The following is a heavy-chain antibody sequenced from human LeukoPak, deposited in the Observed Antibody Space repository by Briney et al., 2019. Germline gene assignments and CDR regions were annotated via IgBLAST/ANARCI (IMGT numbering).Heavy chain of an antibody. Sequence: GGSLRLSCAASGFTFGAYAMSWVRQAPGKGLEWVSTISGGGIVTYSADSVKGRFTISRDNSKNTLYLRMNSLRAEDTAVYYCARDLDDYNGLPPFFQHWGQGTLVSVSS. V-gene: IGHV3-23*01. CDR3: ARDLDDYNGLPPFFQH. J-gene: IGHJ1*01. CDR2: ISGGGIVT. CDR1: GFTFGAYA. D-gene: IGHD5-24*01.